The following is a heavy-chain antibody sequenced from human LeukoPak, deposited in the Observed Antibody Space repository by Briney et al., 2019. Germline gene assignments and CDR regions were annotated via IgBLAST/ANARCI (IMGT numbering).Heavy chain of an antibody. Sequence: ASVKVSCKASGYTFTSYGISWVRQAPGQGLEWMGWISAYNGNTNYAQKVQGRVTMTTDTSTSTAYMELRSLRSDDTAVYYCAREGGSGSDYRGPLDYWGQGTLVTVSS. V-gene: IGHV1-18*01. J-gene: IGHJ4*02. CDR2: ISAYNGNT. CDR1: GYTFTSYG. CDR3: AREGGSGSDYRGPLDY. D-gene: IGHD3-10*01.